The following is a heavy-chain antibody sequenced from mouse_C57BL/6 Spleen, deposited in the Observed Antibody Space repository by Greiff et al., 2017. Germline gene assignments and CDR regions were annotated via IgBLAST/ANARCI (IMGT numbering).Heavy chain of an antibody. Sequence: QVQLQQSGAELVKPGASVKMSCKASGYTFTSYWITWVKQRPGQGLEWIGDIYPGSGSTNYNEKFKSKATLTVDTSSSTAYMQLSSLTSEDSAVYYCERWLYYGYDVNYFDYWGQGTTLTVSS. V-gene: IGHV1-55*01. D-gene: IGHD2-2*01. CDR1: GYTFTSYW. J-gene: IGHJ2*01. CDR3: ERWLYYGYDVNYFDY. CDR2: IYPGSGST.